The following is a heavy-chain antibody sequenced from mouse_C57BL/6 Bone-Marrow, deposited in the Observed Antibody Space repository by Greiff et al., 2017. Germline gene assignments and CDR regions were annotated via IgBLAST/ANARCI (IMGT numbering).Heavy chain of an antibody. V-gene: IGHV1-55*01. J-gene: IGHJ3*01. Sequence: QVQLQQPGAELVKPGASVKMSCKASGYTFTSYWITWVKQRPGQGLEWIGDIYPGSGSTNYNEKFKSKATLTVDTSSSTAYMQLSSLTSEDSAVYYCARSIEYYGSSFAYWGQGTLVTVSA. CDR1: GYTFTSYW. CDR3: ARSIEYYGSSFAY. D-gene: IGHD1-1*01. CDR2: IYPGSGST.